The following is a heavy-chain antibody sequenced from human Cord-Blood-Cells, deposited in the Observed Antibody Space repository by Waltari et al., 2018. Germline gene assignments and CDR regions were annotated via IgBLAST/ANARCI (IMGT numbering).Heavy chain of an antibody. V-gene: IGHV1-2*02. J-gene: IGHJ4*02. D-gene: IGHD2-15*01. CDR2: IKPNSGGT. CDR1: GYTFTGYY. Sequence: QVQLVQSGAEVKKPGASVKVSCKASGYTFTGYYMHWVRQAPGQGLEWMGGIKPNSGGTNTARRIEGRVTMTRETCVSTAYMEMSRLRSDDTAVYYCARDPRYCSGGSCYYCDYWGQGTLVTVSS. CDR3: ARDPRYCSGGSCYYCDY.